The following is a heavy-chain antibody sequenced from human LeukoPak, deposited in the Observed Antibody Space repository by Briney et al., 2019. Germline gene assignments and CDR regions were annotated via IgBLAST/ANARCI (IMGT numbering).Heavy chain of an antibody. CDR1: GYTFTSYG. CDR3: ARASRFGDTTGWFDP. Sequence: ASVKVSCKASGYTFTSYGISWVRQAPGQGLEWMGWISAYNGNTNYAQKLQGRVTVTTDTSTSTAYMELRSLRSDDTAVYYCARASRFGDTTGWFDPWGQGTLVTVSS. CDR2: ISAYNGNT. D-gene: IGHD3-10*01. V-gene: IGHV1-18*01. J-gene: IGHJ5*02.